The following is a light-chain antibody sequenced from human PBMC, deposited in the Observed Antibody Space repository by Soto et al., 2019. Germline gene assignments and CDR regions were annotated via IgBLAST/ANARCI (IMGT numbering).Light chain of an antibody. CDR3: QQSYTLSPLT. J-gene: IGKJ4*01. CDR1: QDISNH. Sequence: DIQMTQSPSSLSASVGDRVTITCQASQDISNHLNWYQQKPGKAPKLLIYDASNLETGVPSRFSGSGSGTDFTLTISSLQPDDFATYYCQQSYTLSPLTVGGGTRVDIK. CDR2: DAS. V-gene: IGKV1-33*01.